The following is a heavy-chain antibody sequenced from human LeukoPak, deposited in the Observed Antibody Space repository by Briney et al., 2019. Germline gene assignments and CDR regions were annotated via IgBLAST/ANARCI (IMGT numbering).Heavy chain of an antibody. CDR1: GLTFSSYS. CDR2: ISSSSSYI. V-gene: IGHV3-21*01. CDR3: ARNLVGATLGAILDY. Sequence: GGSLGLSCAASGLTFSSYSMNWVRQAPGEGLEWVSSISSSSSYIYYADSVKGRFTISRDNAKNSLSLQMNSLRAEDTAVYYCARNLVGATLGAILDYWGQGTLVTVSS. J-gene: IGHJ4*02. D-gene: IGHD1-26*01.